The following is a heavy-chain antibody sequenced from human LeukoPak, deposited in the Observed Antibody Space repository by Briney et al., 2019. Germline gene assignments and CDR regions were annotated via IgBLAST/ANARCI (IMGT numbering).Heavy chain of an antibody. Sequence: GGSLRPSCAASGFTSSSYWMHWVRQAPGKGLVWFSRINSDGSSTSYADSVKGRFTISRDNAKNTLYLQMNSLRAEDTAVYYCVSPPDIWGQGTMVTVSS. V-gene: IGHV3-74*01. CDR1: GFTSSSYW. CDR2: INSDGSST. CDR3: VSPPDI. J-gene: IGHJ3*02.